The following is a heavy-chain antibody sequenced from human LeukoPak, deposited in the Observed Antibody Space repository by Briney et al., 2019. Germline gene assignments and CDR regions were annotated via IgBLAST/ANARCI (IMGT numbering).Heavy chain of an antibody. CDR2: ISSSSSSI. CDR3: ARHSGWAFDY. D-gene: IGHD6-19*01. V-gene: IGHV3-48*02. CDR1: GFTFSSYS. Sequence: PGGSLRLSCAASGFTFSSYSMNWVRQAPGKGLEWVSYISSSSSSIYYADSVKGRFTTSRDNAKNSLYLQMNSLRDDDTAVYYCARHSGWAFDYWGQGTLVTVSS. J-gene: IGHJ4*02.